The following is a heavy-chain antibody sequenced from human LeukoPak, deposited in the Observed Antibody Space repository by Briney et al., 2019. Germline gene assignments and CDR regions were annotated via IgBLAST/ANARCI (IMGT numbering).Heavy chain of an antibody. CDR3: ARHAYDDFWSGPKTGYFDY. CDR1: GGSISSSSYY. J-gene: IGHJ4*02. Sequence: PSETLSLTCTVSGGSISSSSYYWGWIRQPPGKGLEWIGSIYYSGSTYYNPSLKSRVTISVDTSKNQFSLKLSSVTAADTAVYYYARHAYDDFWSGPKTGYFDYWGQGTLVTVSS. CDR2: IYYSGST. D-gene: IGHD3-3*01. V-gene: IGHV4-39*01.